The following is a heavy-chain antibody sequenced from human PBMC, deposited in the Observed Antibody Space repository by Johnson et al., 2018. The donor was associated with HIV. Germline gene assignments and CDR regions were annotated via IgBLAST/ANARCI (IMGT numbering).Heavy chain of an antibody. D-gene: IGHD1-26*01. CDR3: ARDWSPWGIVGALGAFDI. V-gene: IGHV3-20*04. CDR1: GFSFDDYG. J-gene: IGHJ3*02. CDR2: INWNGGNI. Sequence: VQLVEYGGGVVRPGGSLRLSCAASGFSFDDYGMSWVRQVPGKGLEWVSGINWNGGNIGYVDSVKGRFPISRDNAKNSLYLQMNSLRAEETALYYCARDWSPWGIVGALGAFDIWGQGTMVTVSS.